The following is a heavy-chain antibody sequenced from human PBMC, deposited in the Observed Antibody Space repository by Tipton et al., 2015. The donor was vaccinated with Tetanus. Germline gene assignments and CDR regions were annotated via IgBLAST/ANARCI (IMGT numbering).Heavy chain of an antibody. J-gene: IGHJ4*02. D-gene: IGHD5-18*01. CDR3: TRVGGWIQLWD. CDR1: GFTFSSFG. CDR2: IWYDAREK. Sequence: SLRLSCAASGFTFSSFGMHWVRQAPGKGLEWVAGIWYDAREKYHADSVKGRFTISRDNAKNSLYLQMNSLRAEDTALYYCTRVGGWIQLWDWGQGTLVTVSS. V-gene: IGHV3-33*01.